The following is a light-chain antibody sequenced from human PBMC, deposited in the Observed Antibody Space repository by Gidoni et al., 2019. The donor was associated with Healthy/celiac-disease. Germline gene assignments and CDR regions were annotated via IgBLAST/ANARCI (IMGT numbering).Light chain of an antibody. J-gene: IGKJ2*03. Sequence: EIVLTQSPGTLSLSPGERANLSCRASQSVSSSYLACYQQKPGQAPRLLIYGASSSATGIPDSFSGSGSGTDFTLTISRLEPEDFAVYYFQQYGSSPRYSFGQGTKLEIK. CDR2: GAS. V-gene: IGKV3-20*01. CDR3: QQYGSSPRYS. CDR1: QSVSSSY.